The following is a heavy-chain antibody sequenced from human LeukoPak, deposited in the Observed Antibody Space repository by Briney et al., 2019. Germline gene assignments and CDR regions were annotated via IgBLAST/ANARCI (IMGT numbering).Heavy chain of an antibody. CDR3: ARDDPHSDGWNPIGFLVY. V-gene: IGHV3-30*04. D-gene: IGHD1-1*01. J-gene: IGHJ4*02. CDR2: ISYDGSNK. CDR1: GFTFSSYA. Sequence: GGSLRLSCAASGFTFSSYAMHWVRQAPGKGLEWVAVISYDGSNKYYADSVKGRFTISRDNSKNTLYLQMNSLRAEDTAVYYCARDDPHSDGWNPIGFLVYWGQGTLVTVSS.